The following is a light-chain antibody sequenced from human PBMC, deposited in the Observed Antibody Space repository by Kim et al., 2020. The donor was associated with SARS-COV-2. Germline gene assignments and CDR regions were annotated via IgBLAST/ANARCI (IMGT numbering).Light chain of an antibody. CDR3: SSYTTSTALV. CDR1: SSDVGSYNH. Sequence: QPALTQPASVSGSPGQSITISCTGTSSDVGSYNHVSWYQQHPGKAPKLMIFDVSDRPSGVSTRFSGSKSGNTASLTISGLQAEDEADYYCSSYTTSTALVFGGGTQLTVL. V-gene: IGLV2-14*03. CDR2: DVS. J-gene: IGLJ3*02.